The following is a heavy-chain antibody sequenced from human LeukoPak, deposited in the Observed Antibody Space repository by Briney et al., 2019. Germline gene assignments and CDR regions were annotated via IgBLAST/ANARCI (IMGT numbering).Heavy chain of an antibody. Sequence: SETLSLTCAVYGGSFSGYYWSWIRQPPGKGLEWIGEINHSGSTNYNPSLKSRATISVDTSKNQFSLKLSSVTAADTAVYYCARGARKTFDYWGQGTLVTVSS. V-gene: IGHV4-34*01. CDR2: INHSGST. CDR1: GGSFSGYY. CDR3: ARGARKTFDY. J-gene: IGHJ4*02.